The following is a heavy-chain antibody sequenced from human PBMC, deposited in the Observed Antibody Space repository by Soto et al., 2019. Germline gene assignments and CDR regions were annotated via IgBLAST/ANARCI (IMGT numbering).Heavy chain of an antibody. CDR2: ISYDGSNK. CDR3: AKDNAILAVAVRVYFDY. J-gene: IGHJ4*02. CDR1: GFTFSSYG. D-gene: IGHD2-2*02. V-gene: IGHV3-30*18. Sequence: GGSLRLSCAASGFTFSSYGMHWVRQAPGKGLEWVAVISYDGSNKYYADSVKGRFTISRDNSKNTLYVQMNSLRAEDTAVYYCAKDNAILAVAVRVYFDYWGQGTLVTVSS.